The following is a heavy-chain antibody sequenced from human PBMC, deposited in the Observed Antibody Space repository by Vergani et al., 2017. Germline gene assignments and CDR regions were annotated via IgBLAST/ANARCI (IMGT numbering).Heavy chain of an antibody. J-gene: IGHJ3*02. CDR2: INPNSGGT. V-gene: IGHV1-2*02. CDR1: GYTFTGYY. Sequence: QVQLVQSGAEVKKPGASVKVSCKASGYTFTGYYMHWVRQAPGQGLEWMGWINPNSGGTNYAQKFQGRVTMTRETSISTAYMELSRLRSDDTAVYYWARRRSGYRNAFDIWGQGTMVTVSS. CDR3: ARRRSGYRNAFDI. D-gene: IGHD1-14*01.